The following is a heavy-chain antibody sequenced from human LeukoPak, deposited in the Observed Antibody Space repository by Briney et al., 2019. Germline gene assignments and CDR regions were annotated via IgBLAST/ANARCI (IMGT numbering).Heavy chain of an antibody. V-gene: IGHV4-31*03. CDR2: IYYSGST. CDR3: ARESSLRFIDY. Sequence: PSETLSLTCTVSGGSISSGGYYWSWIRQHPGKGLEWIGYIYYSGSTYYNPSLKSRVTISVDTSKNQFSLKLSSVTAADTAVYYCARESSLRFIDYWGQGTLVTVSS. CDR1: GGSISSGGYY. D-gene: IGHD5-12*01. J-gene: IGHJ4*02.